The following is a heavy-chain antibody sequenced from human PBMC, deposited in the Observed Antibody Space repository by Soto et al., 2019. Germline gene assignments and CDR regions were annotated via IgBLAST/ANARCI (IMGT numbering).Heavy chain of an antibody. CDR2: ISGGGHST. Sequence: GGSLRLSCAASGFTFTTYALSWVRQAPGKGLEWVSAISGGGHSTYYADSVKGRFTISRDNSKNTLYLQMNSLTAEDTAVYYSAKADYDILTGFHFWGQGALVTAPQ. CDR1: GFTFTTYA. D-gene: IGHD3-9*01. CDR3: AKADYDILTGFHF. V-gene: IGHV3-23*01. J-gene: IGHJ4*02.